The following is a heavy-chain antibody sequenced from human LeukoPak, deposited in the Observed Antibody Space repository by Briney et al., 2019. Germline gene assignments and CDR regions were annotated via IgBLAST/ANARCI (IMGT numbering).Heavy chain of an antibody. D-gene: IGHD2-15*01. CDR3: ARDQVVRAHWYFDL. Sequence: GGSLRLSCAASGFTFSSYSMNWVRQAPGKGLEWVSSISSSSSYIYYADSVKGRFTISRDNAKNSLYLQMNSLRAEDTAVYYCARDQVVRAHWYFDLWGRGTLVTVSS. V-gene: IGHV3-21*01. J-gene: IGHJ2*01. CDR2: ISSSSSYI. CDR1: GFTFSSYS.